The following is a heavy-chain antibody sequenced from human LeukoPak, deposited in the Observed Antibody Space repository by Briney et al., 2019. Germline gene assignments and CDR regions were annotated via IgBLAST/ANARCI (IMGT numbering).Heavy chain of an antibody. D-gene: IGHD3-3*02. CDR1: GFTFSSYS. Sequence: GSLRLSCAASGFTFSSYSMNWVRQAPGKGLEWVSSISSSSSYIYYADSVKGRFTISRDNAKNSLYLQMNSLRAEDTAVYYCARDGHFETGFDYWGQGTLVTVSS. J-gene: IGHJ4*02. CDR3: ARDGHFETGFDY. CDR2: ISSSSSYI. V-gene: IGHV3-21*01.